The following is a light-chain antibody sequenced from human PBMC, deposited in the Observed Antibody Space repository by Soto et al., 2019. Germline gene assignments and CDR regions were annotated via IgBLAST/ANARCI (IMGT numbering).Light chain of an antibody. CDR2: GAS. Sequence: EIVLTQSPCTLSLSPGERATLSCRASQTVSSNYLAWYQQKPGQAPRFLIYGASGRAAGIPDRFSGRESGTDFTLTISRLEPEDFAVYYCQQYGNSPWTFGQGTKVDIK. CDR3: QQYGNSPWT. CDR1: QTVSSNY. V-gene: IGKV3-20*01. J-gene: IGKJ1*01.